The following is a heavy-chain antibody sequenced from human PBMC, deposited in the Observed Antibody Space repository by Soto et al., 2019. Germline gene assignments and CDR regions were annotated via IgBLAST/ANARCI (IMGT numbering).Heavy chain of an antibody. D-gene: IGHD1-26*01. CDR3: AYSDNHRYFFDS. J-gene: IGHJ4*02. Sequence: QVQLVQSGAEVRRPGSSVKVSCQVSGGTFRAYAISWVRQAPGQGLEWMGGGIVIQGTPNYAQKFQGRVSITADEDTSTSYMELISLTSQDTAIYYCAYSDNHRYFFDSWGQGTLVSVSS. V-gene: IGHV1-69*11. CDR2: GIVIQGTP. CDR1: GGTFRAYA.